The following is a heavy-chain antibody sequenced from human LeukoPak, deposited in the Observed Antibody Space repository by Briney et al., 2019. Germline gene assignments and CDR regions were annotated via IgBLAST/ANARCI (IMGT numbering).Heavy chain of an antibody. J-gene: IGHJ4*02. V-gene: IGHV3-11*06. CDR1: GFTFSDSY. CDR3: ARGSRTIELGDDY. D-gene: IGHD5-24*01. CDR2: ISSSSSDT. Sequence: GESLTLSCAASGFTFSDSYMSWIRQTPGKGLEWLSYISSSSSDTNYADSVKGRFTISRDNAKNSLYLQMKSLRAEDTAVYYCARGSRTIELGDDYWGQGTLVTVSS.